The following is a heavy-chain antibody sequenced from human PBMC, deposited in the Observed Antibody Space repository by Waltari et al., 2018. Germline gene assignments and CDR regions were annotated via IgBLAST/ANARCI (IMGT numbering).Heavy chain of an antibody. CDR1: GFTFGDYA. D-gene: IGHD6-6*01. J-gene: IGHJ4*02. Sequence: EVQLVESGGGLVQPGRSLRLSCTASGFTFGDYAMSWVRQAPGKGLEWVGFIRSKAYGGTTEYAASVKGRFTISRDDSKSIAYLQMNSLKTEDTAVYYCTRRWDDSSSTDWDYWGQGTLVTVSS. CDR3: TRRWDDSSSTDWDY. V-gene: IGHV3-49*04. CDR2: IRSKAYGGTT.